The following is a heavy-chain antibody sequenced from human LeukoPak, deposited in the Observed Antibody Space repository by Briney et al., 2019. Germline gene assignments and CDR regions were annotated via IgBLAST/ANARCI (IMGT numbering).Heavy chain of an antibody. V-gene: IGHV1-46*01. D-gene: IGHD3-10*01. CDR1: GYTFTSYY. Sequence: ASVKVSCTASGYTFTSYYMHWVRQPPGQGLEWMGIINPSGGSTSYAQKFQGRVTMTRDTSTSTVYMELSSLRSEDTAVYYCARGSYTYYYGSGSSKTYNWFDPWGQGTLVTVS. CDR2: INPSGGST. CDR3: ARGSYTYYYGSGSSKTYNWFDP. J-gene: IGHJ5*02.